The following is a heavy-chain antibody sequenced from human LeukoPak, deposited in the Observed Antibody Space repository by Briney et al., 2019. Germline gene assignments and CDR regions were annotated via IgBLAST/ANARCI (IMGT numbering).Heavy chain of an antibody. D-gene: IGHD1-14*01. V-gene: IGHV1-2*04. CDR1: GYTSTGYY. J-gene: IGHJ6*02. Sequence: ASVKVSCKASGYTSTGYYMHWVRQAPGQGLEWMGWINPNSGGTNYAQKFQGWVTMTRDTSISTAYMELSRLRSDDTAVYYCAREGGAGSNRDPMDVWGQGTTVTVSS. CDR2: INPNSGGT. CDR3: AREGGAGSNRDPMDV.